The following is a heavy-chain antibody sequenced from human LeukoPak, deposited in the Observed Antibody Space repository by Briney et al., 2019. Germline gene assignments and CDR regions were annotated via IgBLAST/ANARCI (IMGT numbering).Heavy chain of an antibody. V-gene: IGHV4-61*02. CDR1: GGSISSGSYY. CDR2: TYTSGST. D-gene: IGHD2-2*01. J-gene: IGHJ4*02. Sequence: SQTLSLTCTVSGGSISSGSYYWSWIRQPAGKGLEWIGRTYTSGSTNYNPSLKSRITISVDTSKNQFSLKLSSVTAADTAVYYCARGLGYCSSTSCSYYFDYWGQGTLVTVSS. CDR3: ARGLGYCSSTSCSYYFDY.